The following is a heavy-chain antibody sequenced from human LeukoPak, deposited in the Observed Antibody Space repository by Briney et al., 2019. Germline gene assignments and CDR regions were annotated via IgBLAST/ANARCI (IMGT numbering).Heavy chain of an antibody. CDR1: GYTFIGYY. J-gene: IGHJ4*02. Sequence: ASVKVSCKASGYTFIGYYIHWVRQAAGQGLEWMGWINPNSGGTNYAQKFQGRVTMTRDTSISTAYMELSSLRSDDTAVYFCAIVGVEATATFDYWGQGTLVTVSS. CDR2: INPNSGGT. D-gene: IGHD1-26*01. CDR3: AIVGVEATATFDY. V-gene: IGHV1-2*02.